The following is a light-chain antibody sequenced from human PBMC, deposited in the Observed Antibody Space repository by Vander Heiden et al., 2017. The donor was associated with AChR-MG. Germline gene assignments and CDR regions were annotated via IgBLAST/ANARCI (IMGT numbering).Light chain of an antibody. CDR3: ATWDSSLNTMV. CDR2: ANN. Sequence: QSALTQPPSASVAAGQTVTIFCSGGSSNIGKNHVSRYQRVPGAAPNTFNYANNKRPSGIPDRFSGSKSGTSATLDITGLQTGDEAEYYCATWDSSLNTMVFGGGTELTVL. CDR1: SSNIGKNH. J-gene: IGLJ2*01. V-gene: IGLV1-51*02.